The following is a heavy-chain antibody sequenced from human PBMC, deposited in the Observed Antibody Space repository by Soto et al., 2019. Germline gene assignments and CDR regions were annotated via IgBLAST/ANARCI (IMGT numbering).Heavy chain of an antibody. V-gene: IGHV1-69*13. CDR1: GGTFSSYA. CDR3: ARGGPYIVVATGGAFDI. CDR2: IIPIFGTA. Sequence: SVKVSCKASGGTFSSYAISWVRQAPGQGLEWMGGIIPIFGTANYAQKFQGRVTITADESTSTAYMELSSLRSEDTAVYYCARGGPYIVVATGGAFDIWGQGTMVTVPS. J-gene: IGHJ3*02. D-gene: IGHD2-15*01.